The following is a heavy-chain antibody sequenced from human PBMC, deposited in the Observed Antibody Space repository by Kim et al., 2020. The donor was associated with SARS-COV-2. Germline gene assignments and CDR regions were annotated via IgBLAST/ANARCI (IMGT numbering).Heavy chain of an antibody. CDR1: GGSFSGYY. CDR3: ARGPKRQYSYGYLTGGRIDY. CDR2: INHSGST. V-gene: IGHV4-34*01. J-gene: IGHJ4*02. Sequence: SETLSLTCAVYGGSFSGYYWSWIRQPPGKGLEWIGEINHSGSTNYNPSLKSRVTISVDTSKNQFSLKLSSVTAADTAVYYCARGPKRQYSYGYLTGGRIDYWGQGTLVTVSS. D-gene: IGHD5-18*01.